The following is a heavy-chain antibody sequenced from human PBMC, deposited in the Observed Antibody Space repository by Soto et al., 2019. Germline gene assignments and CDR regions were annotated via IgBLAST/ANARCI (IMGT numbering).Heavy chain of an antibody. CDR3: ARDFCSGGSCRFDY. CDR2: IYYSGST. CDR1: GGSISSYY. Sequence: SETLSLTCTVSGGSISSYYWSWIRQPPGKGLEWIGYIYYSGSTNYNPSLKSRVTISVDTSKNQFSLKLSSVTAADTAVYYCARDFCSGGSCRFDYWGQGTLVTVSS. V-gene: IGHV4-59*01. J-gene: IGHJ4*02. D-gene: IGHD2-15*01.